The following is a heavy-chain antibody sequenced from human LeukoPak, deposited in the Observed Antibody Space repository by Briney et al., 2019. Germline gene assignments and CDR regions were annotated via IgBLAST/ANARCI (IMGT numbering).Heavy chain of an antibody. V-gene: IGHV3-23*01. CDR3: AKDRYSDNTGHHYENEY. Sequence: PGGSLRLSCTASGFTFSSYGMSWVRQAPGKGLDWVSAVSSGGNSNYADSVTGRFTISRDNSKNTLYLQMNSPRAEDTAVYYCAKDRYSDNTGHHYENEYWGQGTLVTVSS. D-gene: IGHD3-22*01. CDR2: VSSGGNS. J-gene: IGHJ4*02. CDR1: GFTFSSYG.